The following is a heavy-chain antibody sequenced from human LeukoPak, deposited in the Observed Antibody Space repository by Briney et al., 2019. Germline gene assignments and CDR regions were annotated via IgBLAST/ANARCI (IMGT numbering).Heavy chain of an antibody. Sequence: SETLSLTCAVYGGSFSGYYWSWIRQPPGKGLEWIGEINHSGSTNYNPSLKSRVTISVDTSQSQFSLKLSSVTAADTAVYYCARRGYSYGHYFDYWGQGTLVTVSS. D-gene: IGHD5-18*01. CDR2: INHSGST. V-gene: IGHV4-34*01. J-gene: IGHJ4*02. CDR3: ARRGYSYGHYFDY. CDR1: GGSFSGYY.